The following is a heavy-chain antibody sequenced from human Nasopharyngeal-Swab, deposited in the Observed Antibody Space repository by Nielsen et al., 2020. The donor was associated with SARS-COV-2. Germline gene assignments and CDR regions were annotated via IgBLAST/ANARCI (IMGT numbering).Heavy chain of an antibody. J-gene: IGHJ4*02. D-gene: IGHD3-9*01. CDR1: GGSFSGYY. Sequence: SETLSLTCAVYGGSFSGYYWSWIRQPPGKGLEWIGEINHSGSTNYNPSLKSRVTISVDTSNNQFSLKLSSVTAADTAVYYCARGSVFLLRYFDWSPLRPFDYWGQGTLVTVSS. CDR2: INHSGST. V-gene: IGHV4-34*01. CDR3: ARGSVFLLRYFDWSPLRPFDY.